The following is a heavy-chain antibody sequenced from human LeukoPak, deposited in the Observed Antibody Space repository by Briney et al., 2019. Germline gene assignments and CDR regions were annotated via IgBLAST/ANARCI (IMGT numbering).Heavy chain of an antibody. CDR2: VSAEGDRR. D-gene: IGHD4-17*01. V-gene: IGHV3-30*01. CDR3: VRDLIGHYSFDH. Sequence: PGGSLRLSCAASGFTFSHYAMHWVRRPPGKGLEWVTFVSAEGDRRYYADSVKGRFTISRDDSESSLYLQMNSLRAEDTALYYCVRDLIGHYSFDHWGQGALVTVSS. CDR1: GFTFSHYA. J-gene: IGHJ4*02.